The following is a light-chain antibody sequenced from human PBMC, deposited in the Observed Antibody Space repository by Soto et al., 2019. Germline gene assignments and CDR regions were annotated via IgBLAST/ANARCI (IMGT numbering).Light chain of an antibody. CDR1: SSNIGAGYD. CDR3: QSYDSSLSGSGV. Sequence: QSVLTQPPSASGAPGQRVTISCTGSSSNIGAGYDVHWYQQLPGTAPKLIIYGNSNRPSGVPDRFSGSKSGTSASLAITGLQAEDEADYYCQSYDSSLSGSGVFGGGTQLTVL. CDR2: GNS. J-gene: IGLJ2*01. V-gene: IGLV1-40*01.